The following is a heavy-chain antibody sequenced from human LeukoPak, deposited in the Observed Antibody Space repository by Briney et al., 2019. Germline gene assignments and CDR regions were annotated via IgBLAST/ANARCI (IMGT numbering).Heavy chain of an antibody. Sequence: SETLSLTCTVSGGSISSYYWSWIRQPPGKGMEWIGEINHSGSTNYNPSLKSRVTISVDTSKNQFSLKLSSVTAADTAVYYCASFPHCSSTSCYTGWFDPWGQGTLVTVSS. CDR2: INHSGST. D-gene: IGHD2-2*02. V-gene: IGHV4-34*01. CDR1: GGSISSYY. CDR3: ASFPHCSSTSCYTGWFDP. J-gene: IGHJ5*02.